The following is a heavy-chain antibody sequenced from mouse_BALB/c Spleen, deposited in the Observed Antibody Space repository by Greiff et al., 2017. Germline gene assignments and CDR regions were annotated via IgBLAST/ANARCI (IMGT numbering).Heavy chain of an antibody. CDR3: ARSGYYGSSLYYFDY. Sequence: EVQGVESGPELVKPGASVKMSCKASGYTFTSYVMHWVKQKPGQGLEWIGYINPYNDGTKYNEKFKGKATLTSDKSSSTAYMELSSLTSEDSAVYYCARSGYYGSSLYYFDYWGQGTTLTVSS. CDR2: INPYNDGT. D-gene: IGHD1-1*01. J-gene: IGHJ2*01. V-gene: IGHV1-14*01. CDR1: GYTFTSYV.